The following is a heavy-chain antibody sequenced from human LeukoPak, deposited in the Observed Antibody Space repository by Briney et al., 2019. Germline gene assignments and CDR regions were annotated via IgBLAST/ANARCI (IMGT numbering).Heavy chain of an antibody. D-gene: IGHD5-24*01. J-gene: IGHJ4*02. CDR2: ISSRSTYM. CDR3: ARDRDGILHSKNFGH. Sequence: PGGSLRLSCAASGFSFSGFGMNWVRQAPGKGLEWVSSISSRSTYMFYEDSLKGRFTISRDNAENSLYLQMNSLRVEDTAVYYCARDRDGILHSKNFGHWGQGTLVTVSS. V-gene: IGHV3-21*01. CDR1: GFSFSGFG.